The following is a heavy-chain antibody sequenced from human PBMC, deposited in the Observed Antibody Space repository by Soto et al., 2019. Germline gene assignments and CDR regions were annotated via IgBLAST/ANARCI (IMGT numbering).Heavy chain of an antibody. V-gene: IGHV4-59*01. Sequence: SETLSLTCTVSGGSISGYYWSWIRQPPGKGLEWIGYIYYSGSTNYNPSLKSRVTISVDTSKNQFSLKLSSVTAADTAVYYCARTYYDFWSGYWRWFDPWGQGTLVTVSS. CDR2: IYYSGST. D-gene: IGHD3-3*01. CDR1: GGSISGYY. CDR3: ARTYYDFWSGYWRWFDP. J-gene: IGHJ5*02.